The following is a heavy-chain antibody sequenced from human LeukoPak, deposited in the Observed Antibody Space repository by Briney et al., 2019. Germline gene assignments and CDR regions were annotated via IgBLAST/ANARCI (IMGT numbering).Heavy chain of an antibody. V-gene: IGHV3-13*01. J-gene: IGHJ5*02. D-gene: IGHD3-22*01. CDR3: ASATRGGYYDH. CDR1: GFSFSSYD. Sequence: GASLRLSCAASGFSFSSYDFHWVRQRKGESPEWVSAIGTAGDTYYPGSVKGRFTISRENAKNSLYLQMNILEVGDTAVYYCASATRGGYYDHWGQGTLVSVSS. CDR2: IGTAGDT.